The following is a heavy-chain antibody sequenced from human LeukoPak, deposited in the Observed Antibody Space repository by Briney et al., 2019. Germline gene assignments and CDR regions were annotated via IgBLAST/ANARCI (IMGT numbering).Heavy chain of an antibody. J-gene: IGHJ4*02. V-gene: IGHV3-23*01. Sequence: GGSLRLSCAASGFTFSSYAMSWVRQAPGKGLEWVSAISGSGGSTYYADSVKGQFTISRDNSKNTLYLQMNSLRAEDTAVYYCAKDHVLLWFGELLDYFDYWGQGTLVTVSS. CDR2: ISGSGGST. D-gene: IGHD3-10*01. CDR1: GFTFSSYA. CDR3: AKDHVLLWFGELLDYFDY.